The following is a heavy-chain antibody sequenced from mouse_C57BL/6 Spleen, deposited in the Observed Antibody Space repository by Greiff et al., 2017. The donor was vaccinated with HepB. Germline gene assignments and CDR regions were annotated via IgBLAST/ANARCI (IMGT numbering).Heavy chain of an antibody. CDR2: IWRGGST. J-gene: IGHJ4*01. D-gene: IGHD1-1*01. CDR3: AKIPYYGSSSIYAMDY. CDR1: GFSLTSYG. V-gene: IGHV2-5*01. Sequence: QVHVKQSGPGLVQPSQSLSITCTVSGFSLTSYGVHWVRQSPGKGLEWLGVIWRGGSTDYNAAFMSRLSITKDNSKSQVFFKMNSLQADDPAIYYCAKIPYYGSSSIYAMDYWGQGTSVTVSS.